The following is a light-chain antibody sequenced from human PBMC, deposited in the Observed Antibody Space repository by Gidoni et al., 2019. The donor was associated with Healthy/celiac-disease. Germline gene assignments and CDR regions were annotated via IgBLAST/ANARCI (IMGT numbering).Light chain of an antibody. CDR2: GNS. Sequence: QSVLTQPHSVSGAPGQGVTISCTGSSSNIGAGYDVHWYQQLPGTAPKLLLYGNSNRPSGVPDRFSGSKSGTSASLAITGLQAEDEADYYCQSYDSSLSGSVFGGGTKLTVL. V-gene: IGLV1-40*01. J-gene: IGLJ2*01. CDR1: SSNIGAGYD. CDR3: QSYDSSLSGSV.